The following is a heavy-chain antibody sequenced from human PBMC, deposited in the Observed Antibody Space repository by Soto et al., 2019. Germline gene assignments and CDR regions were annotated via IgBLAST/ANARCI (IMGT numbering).Heavy chain of an antibody. Sequence: QITLKESGPTLVKPTQTLTLTCTFSGFSLSTSGVGVGWIRQPPGKALEWLALIYWDDDKRYSPSLKSRLTNTQDTYRNLMVRTITTMDPVDTTTYYCAHSPLHRAHDYGVYDEGWFDPWGQGTLVTVSS. CDR1: GFSLSTSGVG. V-gene: IGHV2-5*02. CDR3: AHSPLHRAHDYGVYDEGWFDP. CDR2: IYWDDDK. D-gene: IGHD4-17*01. J-gene: IGHJ5*02.